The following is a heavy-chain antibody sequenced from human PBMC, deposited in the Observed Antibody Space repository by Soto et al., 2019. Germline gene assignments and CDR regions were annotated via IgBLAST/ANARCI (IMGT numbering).Heavy chain of an antibody. CDR3: ARGVGEGVTPGGWYSY. CDR1: GGTFSSYA. J-gene: IGHJ4*02. V-gene: IGHV1-69*13. Sequence: GASVKVSCKASGGTFSSYAISWVRQAPGQGLEWMGGIIPIFGTANYAQKFQGRVTITADESTSTAYMELSSLRSEDTAVYYCARGVGEGVTPGGWYSYWGQGTLVTVSS. CDR2: IIPIFGTA. D-gene: IGHD6-19*01.